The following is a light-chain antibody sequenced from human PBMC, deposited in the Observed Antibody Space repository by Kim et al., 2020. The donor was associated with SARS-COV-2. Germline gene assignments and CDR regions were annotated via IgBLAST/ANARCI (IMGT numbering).Light chain of an antibody. CDR2: DVS. J-gene: IGLJ2*01. Sequence: GQLITFSCIGTSSDVGGYNYVSWYQQHPGKAPKLMIYDVSNRPSGVSNRFSGSKSGNTASLTISGLQAEDEADYYCSSYTSSSTRVFGGGTQLTVL. V-gene: IGLV2-14*03. CDR3: SSYTSSSTRV. CDR1: SSDVGGYNY.